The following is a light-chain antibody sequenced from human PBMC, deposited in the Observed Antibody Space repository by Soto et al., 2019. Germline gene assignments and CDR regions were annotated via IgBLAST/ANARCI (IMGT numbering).Light chain of an antibody. V-gene: IGLV1-40*01. Sequence: QSVLTQPPSVSGAPGQRVTISCTGSSSNIGAGYDVHWYQQLPGTAPKLLIYGNSNRPSGVPVRFSGSKSGTSASLAITGLLAEDEADSYCQSYDSSLSVYVFGTGTKLTVL. CDR3: QSYDSSLSVYV. J-gene: IGLJ1*01. CDR2: GNS. CDR1: SSNIGAGYD.